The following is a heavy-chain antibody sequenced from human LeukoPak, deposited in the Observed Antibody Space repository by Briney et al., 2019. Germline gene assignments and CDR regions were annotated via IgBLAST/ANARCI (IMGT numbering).Heavy chain of an antibody. CDR2: INTNTGNP. CDR1: GYTFTSYT. D-gene: IGHD3-10*01. CDR3: ARDGNYYGHYPLDY. Sequence: GASVKVSCKASGYTFTSYTMNWVRQAPGQGLEWMGWINTNTGNPTYAQGFTGRFVFSLDTSVNTAYLQISSLKAEDTAVYYCARDGNYYGHYPLDYWGQGTLVTVSP. V-gene: IGHV7-4-1*02. J-gene: IGHJ4*02.